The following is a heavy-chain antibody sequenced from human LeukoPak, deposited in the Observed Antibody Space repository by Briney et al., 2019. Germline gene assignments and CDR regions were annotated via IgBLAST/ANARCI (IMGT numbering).Heavy chain of an antibody. J-gene: IGHJ4*02. CDR1: GGSISSSSYY. Sequence: SETLSLTCTVSGGSISSSSYYCGWIRQPPGKGLEWIGSIYYSVSTYYNPSLKSRVAISVDTSKNQFSLKLSSVTAADTAVYYCARGYSSGWVDYWGQGTQVTVSS. CDR2: IYYSVST. V-gene: IGHV4-39*01. D-gene: IGHD6-19*01. CDR3: ARGYSSGWVDY.